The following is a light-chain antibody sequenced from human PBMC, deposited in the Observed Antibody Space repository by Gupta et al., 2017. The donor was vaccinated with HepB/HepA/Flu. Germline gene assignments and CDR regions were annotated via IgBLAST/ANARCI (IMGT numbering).Light chain of an antibody. CDR1: QSVSSN. J-gene: IGKJ5*01. CDR3: QHENNCPPT. V-gene: IGKV3-15*01. Sequence: EIMMTQFPATLSVSPGERATLSCRASQSVSSNLAWYQQKPGQAPRLLIYGASTRATGIPARFSGSGSGTEFTLTISSRQSEDFAIYSCQHENNCPPTFGQGTRLEIK. CDR2: GAS.